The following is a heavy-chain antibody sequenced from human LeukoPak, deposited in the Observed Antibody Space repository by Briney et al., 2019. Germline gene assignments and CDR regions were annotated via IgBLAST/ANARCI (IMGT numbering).Heavy chain of an antibody. CDR1: GFAFSTYG. V-gene: IGHV3-15*01. CDR3: TTDYLVGALTFDY. D-gene: IGHD1-26*01. Sequence: GGSLRLSCAASGFAFSTYGMHWVRQAPGKGLEWVGRIKSKTDGGTTDYAAPVKGRFTISRDDSKNTLYLQMNSLKTEDTAVYYCTTDYLVGALTFDYWGQGTLVTVSS. CDR2: IKSKTDGGTT. J-gene: IGHJ4*02.